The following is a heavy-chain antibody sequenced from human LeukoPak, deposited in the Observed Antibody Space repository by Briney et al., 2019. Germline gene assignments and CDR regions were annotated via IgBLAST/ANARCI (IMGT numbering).Heavy chain of an antibody. Sequence: GASVKVSCKASGYTFTGYYMHWVRQAPGQGLEWMGWINPNSGGTNYAQKFQGRVTMTRDTSISTAYMELSRLRSDDTAVYYCARDGGERDFWSSLHYYYYYGMDVWGQGTTVTVSS. CDR2: INPNSGGT. V-gene: IGHV1-2*02. D-gene: IGHD3-3*01. J-gene: IGHJ6*02. CDR1: GYTFTGYY. CDR3: ARDGGERDFWSSLHYYYYYGMDV.